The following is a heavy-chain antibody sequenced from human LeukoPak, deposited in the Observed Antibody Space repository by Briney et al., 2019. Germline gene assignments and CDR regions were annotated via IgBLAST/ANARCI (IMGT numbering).Heavy chain of an antibody. CDR1: GFTFSSYA. Sequence: GGSLRLSCAASGFTFSSYAMSWVRQAPGKGLEWVSAISGSGGSTYYADSVKGRFTISRDNSKNTLYLQMNSLRAEDTAVYYCVRSSRGVQGVITPPKYWGQGTLVTVSS. D-gene: IGHD3-10*01. J-gene: IGHJ4*02. CDR3: VRSSRGVQGVITPPKY. V-gene: IGHV3-23*01. CDR2: ISGSGGST.